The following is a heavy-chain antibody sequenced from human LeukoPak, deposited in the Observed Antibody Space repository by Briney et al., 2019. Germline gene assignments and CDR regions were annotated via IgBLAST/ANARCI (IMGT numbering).Heavy chain of an antibody. CDR3: SKVGWATVTVVAQNFHY. CDR2: ISWNSGSI. V-gene: IGHV3-9*01. J-gene: IGHJ4*02. Sequence: PGRSLRLSCAASGFTFDDYAMHWVRQAPGKGLEWVSGISWNSGSIGYADSVKGRFTISRDNSKGTLYLQMNSLGVEDTATYYCSKVGWATVTVVAQNFHYWGQGTLVTVSS. CDR1: GFTFDDYA. D-gene: IGHD3-22*01.